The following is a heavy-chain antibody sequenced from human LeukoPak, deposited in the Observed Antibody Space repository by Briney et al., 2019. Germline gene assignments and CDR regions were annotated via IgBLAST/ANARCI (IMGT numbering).Heavy chain of an antibody. Sequence: SETLSLTCTVSGGSISSYYWSWIRQPPGKGLEWIGSIYYSGSTYYNPSLKSRVTISVDTSKNQFSLKLSSVTAADTAVYYCARADLPTYYDFWSGYSNPFDYWGQGTLVTVSS. CDR1: GGSISSYY. V-gene: IGHV4-39*01. CDR2: IYYSGST. J-gene: IGHJ4*02. CDR3: ARADLPTYYDFWSGYSNPFDY. D-gene: IGHD3-3*01.